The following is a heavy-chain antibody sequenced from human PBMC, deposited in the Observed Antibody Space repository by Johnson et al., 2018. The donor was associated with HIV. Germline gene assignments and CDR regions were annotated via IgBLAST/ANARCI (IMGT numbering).Heavy chain of an antibody. CDR3: ARGAITFGGVIGGDDAFDI. Sequence: QVLLVESGGGVVQPGRSLRLSCAASGFTFSSYAMHWVRQAPGKGLEWVAVISYDGSNKYYADSVKGRFTISRDNSKNTLYLQMNSLRAEDTALYCCARGAITFGGVIGGDDAFDIWGQGTMVTVSS. V-gene: IGHV3-30-3*01. CDR2: ISYDGSNK. CDR1: GFTFSSYA. D-gene: IGHD3-16*02. J-gene: IGHJ3*02.